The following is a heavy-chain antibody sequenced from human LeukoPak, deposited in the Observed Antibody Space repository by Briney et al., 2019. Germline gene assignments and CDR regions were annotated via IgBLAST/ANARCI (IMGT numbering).Heavy chain of an antibody. J-gene: IGHJ4*02. CDR3: ARASRDGYNQNFDH. V-gene: IGHV5-51*01. CDR2: IYPGGSET. D-gene: IGHD5-24*01. Sequence: GESLKISCQASGYSFTSYWIGWVRQMPGKGLEWMGIIYPGGSETRYDPSFQGQVTISADSSTSTAHLQWSSLRASDTAMYYCARASRDGYNQNFDHWGQGTLVTVSS. CDR1: GYSFTSYW.